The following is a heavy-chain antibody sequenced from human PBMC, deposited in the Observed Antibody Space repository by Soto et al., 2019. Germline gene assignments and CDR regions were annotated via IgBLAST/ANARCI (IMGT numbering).Heavy chain of an antibody. Sequence: EVQVVESGGGLVQPGGSLRVSCAASGFTFSGSAMHWVRQASGKGLEWVGRIRSKANSYATAYAASVKGRFTISRDSSKNMLYLQVNSLRAEDTAVYFCARPRTPYYYYYAMDVWGQGTTVTVSS. CDR1: GFTFSGSA. J-gene: IGHJ6*02. V-gene: IGHV3-73*01. CDR3: ARPRTPYYYYYAMDV. CDR2: IRSKANSYAT.